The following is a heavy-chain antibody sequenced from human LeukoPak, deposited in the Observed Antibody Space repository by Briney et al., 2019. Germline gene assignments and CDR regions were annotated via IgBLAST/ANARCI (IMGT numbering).Heavy chain of an antibody. D-gene: IGHD3-22*01. J-gene: IGHJ4*02. Sequence: ASVKVSCKASGYTFTSYHMHWVRQAPGQGLDWMGIINPSAGITTYAQKFQGRVAMTKDTSTSTVYMELSSLRSEDTAVYYCARSQYITMIVARLYQFDDWGQGTLVTISS. CDR2: INPSAGIT. V-gene: IGHV1-46*01. CDR1: GYTFTSYH. CDR3: ARSQYITMIVARLYQFDD.